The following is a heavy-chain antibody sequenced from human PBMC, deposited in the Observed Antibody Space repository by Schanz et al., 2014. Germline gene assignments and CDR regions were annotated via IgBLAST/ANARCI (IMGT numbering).Heavy chain of an antibody. V-gene: IGHV3-33*05. J-gene: IGHJ4*02. Sequence: QVHLVESGGGVVQPGRSLRLSCAASGFTFSRYGMHWVRQAPGKGLEWVAVISDDGSGKYSADSVKGRFTISRDNSKNTLYLQMNSLRAEDTAVYYCARLDSSSWYPRYWGQGTLVIVSS. CDR2: ISDDGSGK. CDR1: GFTFSRYG. CDR3: ARLDSSSWYPRY. D-gene: IGHD6-13*01.